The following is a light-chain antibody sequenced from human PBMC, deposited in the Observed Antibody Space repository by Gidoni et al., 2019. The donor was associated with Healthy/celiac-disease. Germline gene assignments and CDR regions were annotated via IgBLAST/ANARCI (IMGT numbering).Light chain of an antibody. Sequence: SYELPQPPSVSVSPGQTARITCSGDALQKQYAYWYPQKPGQAPVLVIYKDSERHAGIPERFSGSSSGTTVTLTISGVQAEDEADYYCQSADSSGTYVVFGGGTKLTVL. CDR2: KDS. CDR3: QSADSSGTYVV. J-gene: IGLJ2*01. V-gene: IGLV3-25*03. CDR1: ALQKQY.